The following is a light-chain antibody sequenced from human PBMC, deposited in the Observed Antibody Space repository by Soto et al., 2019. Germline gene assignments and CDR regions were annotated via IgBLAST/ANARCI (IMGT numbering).Light chain of an antibody. Sequence: QSVLTQPASVSGSPGQSIAISCSGTNSDIADYNSVSWYQQHPGKAPKLMISEVTYRPSGVSNRFSGSKSGNTASLTISGLQTEDEADYYCSSYSSTSTLVLGTGTKVTVL. CDR3: SSYSSTSTLV. CDR1: NSDIADYNS. J-gene: IGLJ1*01. V-gene: IGLV2-14*01. CDR2: EVT.